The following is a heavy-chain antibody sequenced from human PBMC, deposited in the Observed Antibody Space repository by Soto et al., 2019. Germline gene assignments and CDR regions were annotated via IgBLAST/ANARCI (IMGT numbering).Heavy chain of an antibody. Sequence: QVQLVESWGGVVQPGRSLRLSCAASGFTFSSYGMHWVRQAPGKGLEWVAVISYDGSNKYYADSVKGRFTISRDNSKNTLYLQMNSLRAEDTAVYYCAKTRGYSYGTVLGAFDICGQGTMVTVSS. J-gene: IGHJ3*02. CDR1: GFTFSSYG. CDR2: ISYDGSNK. V-gene: IGHV3-30*18. D-gene: IGHD5-18*01. CDR3: AKTRGYSYGTVLGAFDI.